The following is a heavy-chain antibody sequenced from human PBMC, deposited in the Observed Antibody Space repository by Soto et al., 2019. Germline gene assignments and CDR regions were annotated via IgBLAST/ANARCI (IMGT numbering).Heavy chain of an antibody. J-gene: IGHJ5*02. D-gene: IGHD3-3*01. CDR1: GFTFSSYG. CDR3: AKDFIDFWSGYGEYNWFDP. V-gene: IGHV3-30*18. CDR2: ISYDGSNK. Sequence: HPGGSLRLSCAASGFTFSSYGMHWVRQAPGKGLEWVAVISYDGSNKYYADSVKGRFTISRDNSKNTLYLQMNSLRAEDTAVYYCAKDFIDFWSGYGEYNWFDPWGQGTLVTVSS.